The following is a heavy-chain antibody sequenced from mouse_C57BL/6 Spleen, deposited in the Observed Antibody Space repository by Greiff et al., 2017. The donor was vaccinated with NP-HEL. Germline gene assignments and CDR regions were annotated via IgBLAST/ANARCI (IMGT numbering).Heavy chain of an antibody. V-gene: IGHV1-80*01. CDR3: ARRYYGKEAWFAY. D-gene: IGHD2-1*01. CDR1: GYAFSSYW. Sequence: VQLQQSGAELVKPGASVKISCKASGYAFSSYWMNWVKQRPGKGLEWIGQIYPGDGDTKYNGKFKGKATLTADKASSTASMQRSSLTSEDSAVYFGARRYYGKEAWFAYWGQGTLVTVSA. J-gene: IGHJ3*01. CDR2: IYPGDGDT.